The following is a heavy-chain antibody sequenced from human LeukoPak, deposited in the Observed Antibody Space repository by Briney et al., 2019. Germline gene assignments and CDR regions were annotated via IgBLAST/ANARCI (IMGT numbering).Heavy chain of an antibody. CDR2: IRSKANSYAT. Sequence: PGGSLRLSCAASGFTFSGSAMHWVRQASGKGLEWVGRIRSKANSYATAYAASVKGRFTISRDDSKNTAYLQMNSLKTEDTAVYYCTRHRELGELQPPFDYWGQGTLVTVSS. CDR1: GFTFSGSA. D-gene: IGHD1-7*01. CDR3: TRHRELGELQPPFDY. V-gene: IGHV3-73*01. J-gene: IGHJ4*02.